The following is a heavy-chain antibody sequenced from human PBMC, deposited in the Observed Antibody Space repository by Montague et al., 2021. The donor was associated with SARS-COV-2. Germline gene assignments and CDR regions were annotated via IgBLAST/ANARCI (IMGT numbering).Heavy chain of an antibody. D-gene: IGHD4-17*01. Sequence: SETLSLTCTVSGGSIRTSSYYWGWMRPPPGKGLDWIGSIYYSGSSYSNPSLKSRVTISVDTSKNQFSLKLSSVTAADTAVYYCAMRGGAVDAFDIWGQGTMVIVSS. CDR3: AMRGGAVDAFDI. CDR2: IYYSGSS. V-gene: IGHV4-39*01. J-gene: IGHJ3*02. CDR1: GGSIRTSSYY.